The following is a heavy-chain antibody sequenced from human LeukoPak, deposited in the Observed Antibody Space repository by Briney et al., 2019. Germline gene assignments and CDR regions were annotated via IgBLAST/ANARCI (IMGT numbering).Heavy chain of an antibody. D-gene: IGHD6-13*01. CDR1: GYTFTGYY. CDR2: INPNSGGT. V-gene: IGHV1-2*02. CDR3: ASGGIAAAGPVNWFDP. J-gene: IGHJ5*02. Sequence: GASVKVSCKASGYTFTGYYMHWVRQAPGQGLEWMGWINPNSGGTNYAQKFQGRVTMTRDTSISTAYMELSRLRSDDTAVYYCASGGIAAAGPVNWFDPWGQATLVTVSS.